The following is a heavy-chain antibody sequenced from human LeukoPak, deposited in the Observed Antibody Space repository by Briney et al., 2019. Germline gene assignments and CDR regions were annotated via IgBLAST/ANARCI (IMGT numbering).Heavy chain of an antibody. D-gene: IGHD2-15*01. V-gene: IGHV4-39*07. J-gene: IGHJ4*02. Sequence: TASETLSLTCTVSGGSISSSSYYWGWIRQPPGKGLEWIGSIYYSGSTYYNPSLKSRVTISVDTSKNQFSLKLSSVTAADTAVYYCAREPHATPLFDYWGQGTLVTVSS. CDR2: IYYSGST. CDR1: GGSISSSSYY. CDR3: AREPHATPLFDY.